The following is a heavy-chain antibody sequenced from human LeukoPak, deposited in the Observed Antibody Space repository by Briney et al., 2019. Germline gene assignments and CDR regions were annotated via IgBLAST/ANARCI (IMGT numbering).Heavy chain of an antibody. V-gene: IGHV3-48*03. CDR2: ISVSGRTI. CDR3: ARDVPSRDYYSDAFDI. CDR1: GFTFSSYE. Sequence: QPGGSLRLSCSASGFTFSSYEMNWVRQAPGKGLEWVSYISVSGRTIYYVDSVKGRFTISRDNAKNSLYLQMNSLRAEDTALYYCARDVPSRDYYSDAFDIWGQGTMVTVSS. J-gene: IGHJ3*02. D-gene: IGHD3-22*01.